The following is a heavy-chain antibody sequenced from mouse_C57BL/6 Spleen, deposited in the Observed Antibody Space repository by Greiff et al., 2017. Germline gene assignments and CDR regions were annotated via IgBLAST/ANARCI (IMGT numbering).Heavy chain of an antibody. CDR2: ISNLAYSI. V-gene: IGHV5-15*01. CDR1: GFTFSDYG. CDR3: ARQGYYGNWYFDV. J-gene: IGHJ1*03. Sequence: EVMLVESGGGLVQPGGSLKLSCAASGFTFSDYGMAWVRQAPRKGPEWVAFISNLAYSIYYADTVTGRFTISRENAKNTLYLEMSSLRSEDTAMYYCARQGYYGNWYFDVWGTGTTVTVSS. D-gene: IGHD2-1*01.